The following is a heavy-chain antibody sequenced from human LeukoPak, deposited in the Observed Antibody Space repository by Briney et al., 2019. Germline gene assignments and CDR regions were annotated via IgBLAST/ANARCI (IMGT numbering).Heavy chain of an antibody. V-gene: IGHV3-30*18. Sequence: GRSLRLSCAASGFTFSSYGMHWVRQAPGKGLEWVAVISYDGSNKYYADSVKGRFTISRDNSKNTLYLQMNSLRAEDTAVYYCAKDLPDSGSSGYYYYYGMDVWGQGTTVTVSS. CDR1: GFTFSSYG. J-gene: IGHJ6*02. CDR3: AKDLPDSGSSGYYYYYGMDV. D-gene: IGHD3-22*01. CDR2: ISYDGSNK.